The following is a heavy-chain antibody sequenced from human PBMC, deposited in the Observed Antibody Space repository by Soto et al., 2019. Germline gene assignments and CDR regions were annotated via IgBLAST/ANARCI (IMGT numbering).Heavy chain of an antibody. D-gene: IGHD2-15*01. J-gene: IGHJ4*02. CDR2: INHSGST. CDR1: GGSFSGYY. CDR3: AMRIRRDLFDY. V-gene: IGHV4-34*01. Sequence: SETLSLTCAVYGGSFSGYYWSWIRQPPGKGLEWIGEINHSGSTNYNPSLKSRVTISVDTSKNQFSLKLSSVTAADTAVYYCAMRIRRDLFDYWGQGTLVTVSS.